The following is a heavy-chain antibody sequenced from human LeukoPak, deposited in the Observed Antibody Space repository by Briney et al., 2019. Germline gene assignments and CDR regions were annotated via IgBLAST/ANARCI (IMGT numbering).Heavy chain of an antibody. J-gene: IGHJ4*02. CDR2: FDPEDGET. D-gene: IGHD1-26*01. CDR3: ATDTELLRFFDY. Sequence: ASVKVSCKVSGYTLTELSMHWVRQAPGKGLEWMGGFDPEDGETIYAQKFQGRVTMTEDTSTDTAYMELSSLRSEDTAVYYCATDTELLRFFDYWGQGTLVTVSS. V-gene: IGHV1-24*01. CDR1: GYTLTELS.